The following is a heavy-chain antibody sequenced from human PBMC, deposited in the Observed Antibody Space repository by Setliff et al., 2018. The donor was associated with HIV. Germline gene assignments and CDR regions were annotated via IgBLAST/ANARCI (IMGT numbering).Heavy chain of an antibody. CDR3: ARDGASGSGYYWADY. Sequence: ASVKVSCKASGYTFTTYAMHWVRQAPGQRLEWMGLINPTGDITFYPQKFQARVTLTRDTSTSTVYMELSGLREEDTAVYYCARDGASGSGYYWADYWGQGTLVTVSS. D-gene: IGHD3-3*01. CDR2: INPTGDIT. V-gene: IGHV1-46*01. CDR1: GYTFTTYA. J-gene: IGHJ4*02.